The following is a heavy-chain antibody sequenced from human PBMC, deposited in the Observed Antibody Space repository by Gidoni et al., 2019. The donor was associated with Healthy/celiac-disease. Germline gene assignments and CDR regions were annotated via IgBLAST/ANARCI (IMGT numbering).Heavy chain of an antibody. CDR2: ISSSGSTI. D-gene: IGHD2-21*02. J-gene: IGHJ6*02. CDR3: ARDNGGNFYYYYGMDV. V-gene: IGHV3-48*03. CDR1: GFPFSSYE. Sequence: EVQLVESGGGLVQPGGSLRLSCAASGFPFSSYEMNWVRQAPGKGLEWVSYISSSGSTIYYADSVKGRFTISRDNAKNSLYLQMNSLRAEDTAVYYCARDNGGNFYYYYGMDVWGQGTTVTVSS.